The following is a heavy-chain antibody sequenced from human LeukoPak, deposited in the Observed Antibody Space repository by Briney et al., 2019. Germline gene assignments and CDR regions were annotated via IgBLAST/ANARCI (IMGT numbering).Heavy chain of an antibody. D-gene: IGHD2-2*01. Sequence: SETLSLTCTVSGGSISSYYWSWIRQPAGKGLEWIGRFYSSVSTNYNPSLKSRITMSVDTSKNQFSLKLSSVTAADTAVYCCARDRGGVPAAKGAYYFDYWGQGTLVTVSS. CDR3: ARDRGGVPAAKGAYYFDY. J-gene: IGHJ4*02. V-gene: IGHV4-4*07. CDR1: GGSISSYY. CDR2: FYSSVST.